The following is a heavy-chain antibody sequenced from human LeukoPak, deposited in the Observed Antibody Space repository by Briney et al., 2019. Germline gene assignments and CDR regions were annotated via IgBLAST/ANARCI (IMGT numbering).Heavy chain of an antibody. Sequence: GGSLRLSCAASRFSFNSYWLLWVRRAPGKGLVWVSRINTDGTDTTYADSVKGRFTISRDNARNTVFLQMSSLRAEDTAVYYCARVGGSYSIDYWGQGTLVTVSS. CDR1: RFSFNSYW. V-gene: IGHV3-74*01. J-gene: IGHJ4*02. CDR2: INTDGTDT. D-gene: IGHD1-26*01. CDR3: ARVGGSYSIDY.